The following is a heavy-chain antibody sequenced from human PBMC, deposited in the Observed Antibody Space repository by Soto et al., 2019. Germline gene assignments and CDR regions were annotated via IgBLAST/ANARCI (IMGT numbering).Heavy chain of an antibody. CDR1: GGSFSGYY. D-gene: IGHD2-8*02. CDR2: INHSGST. Sequence: QVQLQQWGAGLLKPSETLSLTCAVYGGSFSGYYWTWIRQPPGTGLEWIGEINHSGSTNYNPSLKHRVNISVDTSKTQFSLTLTSVTAADTAVYYCARDKITGLFDYWGQGTLVTVPS. CDR3: ARDKITGLFDY. V-gene: IGHV4-34*01. J-gene: IGHJ4*02.